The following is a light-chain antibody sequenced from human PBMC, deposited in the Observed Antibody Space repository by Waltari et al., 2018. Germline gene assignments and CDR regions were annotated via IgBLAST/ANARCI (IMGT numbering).Light chain of an antibody. CDR1: QSISSY. V-gene: IGKV1-39*01. CDR3: QQSFSTPPT. J-gene: IGKJ4*01. Sequence: DIQMTPSPSSLSASVGDRVTVTCRASQSISSYLNWYQQKPGKAPKLLIYAASNLQSGVPSRFGGSGSGTDFTLTISSLQPEDFATYYCQQSFSTPPTFGGGTKVEIK. CDR2: AAS.